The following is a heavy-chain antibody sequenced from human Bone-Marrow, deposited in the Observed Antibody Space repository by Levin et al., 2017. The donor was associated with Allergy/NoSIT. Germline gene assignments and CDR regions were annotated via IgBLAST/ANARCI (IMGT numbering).Heavy chain of an antibody. CDR3: ARRPTYYYGMDA. CDR2: ISYSGST. J-gene: IGHJ6*02. V-gene: IGHV4-31*03. CDR1: GASISSSGYY. Sequence: LSQTLSLTCTVSGASISSSGYYWNWLRQYPGKGLEWIGHISYSGSTYYNPSLKSRVSISADKSKSQFYVRLTSVTVADTAVYYCARRPTYYYGMDAWGQGTTVSVS.